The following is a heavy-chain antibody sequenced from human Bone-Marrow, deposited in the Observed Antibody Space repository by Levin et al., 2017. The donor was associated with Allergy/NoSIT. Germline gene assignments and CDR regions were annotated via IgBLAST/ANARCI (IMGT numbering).Heavy chain of an antibody. CDR1: GFTFSSYA. V-gene: IGHV3-30*04. J-gene: IGHJ4*02. CDR3: ASVNWNYGGPFDY. D-gene: IGHD1-7*01. Sequence: SCAASGFTFSSYAMHWVRQAPGKGLEWVAVISYDGSNKYYADSVKGRFTISRDNSKNTLYLQMNSLRAEDTAVYYCASVNWNYGGPFDYWGQGTLVTVSS. CDR2: ISYDGSNK.